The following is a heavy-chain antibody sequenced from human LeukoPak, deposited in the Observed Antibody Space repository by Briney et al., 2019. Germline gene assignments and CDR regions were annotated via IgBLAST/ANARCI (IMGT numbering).Heavy chain of an antibody. CDR1: GFTFSAYG. J-gene: IGHJ4*02. Sequence: GGSLRLSCAASGFTFSAYGMHWVRQAPGKGLEWVGVIRCDGTNQYYADSVRGRFTISRDNAKNTLYLHMDSLRVDDTAVYYXXXXXXDSRRVVGATPFDSWGQGTLVTVSS. V-gene: IGHV3-30*02. CDR3: XXXXXDSRRVVGATPFDS. D-gene: IGHD1-26*01. CDR2: IRCDGTNQ.